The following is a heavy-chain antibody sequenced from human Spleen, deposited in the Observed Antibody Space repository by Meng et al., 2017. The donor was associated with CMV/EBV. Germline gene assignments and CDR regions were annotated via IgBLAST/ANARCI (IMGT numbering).Heavy chain of an antibody. D-gene: IGHD2-2*01. CDR1: GFSFSTYN. CDR2: ISYDGSNK. CDR3: ARDGPAAVYGMDV. J-gene: IGHJ6*02. V-gene: IGHV3-30-3*01. Sequence: GESLKISCAASGFSFSTYNMNWVRQAPGKGLEWVAVISYDGSNKYYADSVKGRFTISRDNSKNTLYLQMNSLRAEDTAVYYCARDGPAAVYGMDVWGQGTTVTVSS.